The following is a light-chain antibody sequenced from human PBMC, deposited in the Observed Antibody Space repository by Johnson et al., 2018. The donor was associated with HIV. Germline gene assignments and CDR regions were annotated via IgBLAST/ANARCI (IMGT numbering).Light chain of an antibody. V-gene: IGLV1-51*02. CDR1: SSNIGNNY. CDR2: ENN. J-gene: IGLJ1*01. CDR3: GTWDSSLSAAV. Sequence: HSVLTQPPSVSAAPGQKVTISCSGSSSNIGNNYVSWYQQLPGTAPKLLIYENNKRPSGIPDRFSGSKSGTSATLGITGLQTGDEADDYCGTWDSSLSAAVFGTGTKVTVL.